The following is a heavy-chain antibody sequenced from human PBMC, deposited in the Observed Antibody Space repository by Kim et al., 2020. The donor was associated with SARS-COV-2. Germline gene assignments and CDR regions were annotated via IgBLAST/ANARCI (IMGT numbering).Heavy chain of an antibody. J-gene: IGHJ4*02. D-gene: IGHD5-12*01. Sequence: SSSPSLRNRVSLSVDTSKTQFSLNLSSVTAADTAVYYCARGTNNSGPFVYWGQGTLVTVSS. CDR3: ARGTNNSGPFVY. V-gene: IGHV4-31*02.